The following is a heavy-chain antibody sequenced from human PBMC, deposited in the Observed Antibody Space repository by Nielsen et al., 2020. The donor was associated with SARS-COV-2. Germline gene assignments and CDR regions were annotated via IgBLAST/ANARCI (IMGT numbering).Heavy chain of an antibody. CDR2: ISWNSGSI. CDR3: AKADGDSSGWPRYSY. CDR1: GFTFDDYA. Sequence: GGSLRLSCAASGFTFDDYAMHWVRQAPGKGLEWVSGISWNSGSIGYADSVKGRFTISRDNAKNSLYLQMNSLRAEDTALYYCAKADGDSSGWPRYSYWGQGTLVTVSS. J-gene: IGHJ4*02. D-gene: IGHD6-19*01. V-gene: IGHV3-9*01.